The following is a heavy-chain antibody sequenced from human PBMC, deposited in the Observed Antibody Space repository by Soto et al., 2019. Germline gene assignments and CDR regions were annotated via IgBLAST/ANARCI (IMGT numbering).Heavy chain of an antibody. CDR3: ARDMYSSGWYYDYYYGMDV. V-gene: IGHV1-69*13. D-gene: IGHD6-19*01. CDR2: IIPIFGTA. J-gene: IGHJ6*02. CDR1: GGTFSSYA. Sequence: ASVKVSCKASGGTFSSYAISWVRQAPGQGLEWMGGIIPIFGTANYAQKFQGRVTITADESTSTAYMELSSLRSEDTAVYYCARDMYSSGWYYDYYYGMDVWGQGTKVTVSS.